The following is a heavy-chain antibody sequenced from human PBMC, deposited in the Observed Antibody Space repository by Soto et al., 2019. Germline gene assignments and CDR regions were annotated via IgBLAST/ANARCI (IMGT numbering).Heavy chain of an antibody. D-gene: IGHD3-22*01. Sequence: EVLLLESGGGLVQPGGSLRLSCAASGFSFSIYAMTWVRQAPGKGLECVSVINSSGGSTYYADAVKGRFTISRDNAKNTLYLQMDSLRAEDTAVYYCAKVGPIDRSGYYGGDYWGQGTLVTVSS. CDR3: AKVGPIDRSGYYGGDY. CDR1: GFSFSIYA. V-gene: IGHV3-23*01. J-gene: IGHJ4*02. CDR2: INSSGGST.